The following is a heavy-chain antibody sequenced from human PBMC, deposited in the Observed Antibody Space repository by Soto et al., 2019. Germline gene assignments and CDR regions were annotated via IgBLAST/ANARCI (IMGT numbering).Heavy chain of an antibody. CDR1: GGSFSGYY. D-gene: IGHD2-15*01. Sequence: SETLSLTCAVYGGSFSGYYWSWIRQPPGKGLEWIGEINHSGSTYYNPSLKSRVIISVDTSKNQFSLKLTSVTAADTAVDYCARHRRDLRGGRTSYYFDYWGQGTLVTVSS. V-gene: IGHV4-34*09. CDR3: ARHRRDLRGGRTSYYFDY. CDR2: INHSGST. J-gene: IGHJ4*02.